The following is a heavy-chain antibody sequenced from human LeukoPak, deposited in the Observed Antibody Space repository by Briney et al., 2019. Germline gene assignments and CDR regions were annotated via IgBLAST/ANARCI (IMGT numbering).Heavy chain of an antibody. D-gene: IGHD3-22*01. V-gene: IGHV4-39*07. J-gene: IGHJ4*02. CDR2: IYYSGST. CDR1: GGSISSSSYY. Sequence: SETLSLTCTVSGGSISSSSYYWGWIRQPPGKGLEWIGSIYYSGSTYYNPSLKSRVTISVDTSKNQFSLKLSSVTAADTAVYYCARLIPIYYYDSSGYYGFFDYWGQGTLVTVSS. CDR3: ARLIPIYYYDSSGYYGFFDY.